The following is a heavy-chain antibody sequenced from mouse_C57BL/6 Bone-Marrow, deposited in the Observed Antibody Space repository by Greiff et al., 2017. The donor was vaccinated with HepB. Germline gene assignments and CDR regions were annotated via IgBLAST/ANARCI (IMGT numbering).Heavy chain of an antibody. Sequence: EVKLMESGEGLVKPGGSLKLSCAASGFTFSSYAMSWVRQTPEKRLEWVAYISSGGDYIYYADTVKGRFTIYRDNARNTLYLQMSSLKSEDTAMYYCTRDGYYRFAYWGQGTLVTVSA. J-gene: IGHJ3*01. CDR3: TRDGYYRFAY. CDR1: GFTFSSYA. CDR2: ISSGGDYI. V-gene: IGHV5-9-1*02. D-gene: IGHD2-3*01.